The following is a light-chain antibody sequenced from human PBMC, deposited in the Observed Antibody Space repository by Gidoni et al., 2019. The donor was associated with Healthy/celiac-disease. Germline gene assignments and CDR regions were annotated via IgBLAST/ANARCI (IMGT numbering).Light chain of an antibody. CDR1: QSLLHSNGYNY. Sequence: DIVMTQSPLSLPVTPGEPASISCRSSQSLLHSNGYNYLDWYLQKPGQSPQLLIYLGSNRASGVPDRFSGRGSGTDFTLKISRVEAEDVGVYYCMQALQTPYTFXXXTKVEIK. J-gene: IGKJ2*01. CDR2: LGS. CDR3: MQALQTPYT. V-gene: IGKV2-28*01.